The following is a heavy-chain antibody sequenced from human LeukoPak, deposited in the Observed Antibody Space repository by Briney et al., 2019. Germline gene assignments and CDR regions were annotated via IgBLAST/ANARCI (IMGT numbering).Heavy chain of an antibody. D-gene: IGHD6-6*01. CDR3: ARGMYSSSWGVFFDY. Sequence: SETLSLTCTVSGGSISSYYWSWIRQPPGKGLEWIGYIYYSGSTNYNPSLKSRVTISVDTSKNQFSLKLSSVTAADTAVYYCARGMYSSSWGVFFDYWGQGTLVTVSS. J-gene: IGHJ4*02. V-gene: IGHV4-59*01. CDR1: GGSISSYY. CDR2: IYYSGST.